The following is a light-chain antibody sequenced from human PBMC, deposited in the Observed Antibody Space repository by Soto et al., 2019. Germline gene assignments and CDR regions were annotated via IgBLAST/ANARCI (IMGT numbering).Light chain of an antibody. CDR1: QSVSSY. CDR2: DAS. J-gene: IGKJ3*01. Sequence: EIVLTQSPATLSLSPGERATLSCRASQSVSSYLAWYQQKPGQAPRLLIYDASNRATGIPARFSGSGSGTDFNLTISSLEPEDFAVYYCQQRSNRPPVFTFGPGTKVDIK. CDR3: QQRSNRPPVFT. V-gene: IGKV3-11*01.